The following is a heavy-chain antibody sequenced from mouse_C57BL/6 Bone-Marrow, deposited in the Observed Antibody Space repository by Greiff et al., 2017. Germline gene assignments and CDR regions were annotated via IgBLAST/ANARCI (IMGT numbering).Heavy chain of an antibody. CDR2: IYPGNSDT. J-gene: IGHJ2*01. D-gene: IGHD2-2*01. V-gene: IGHV1-5*01. Sequence: EVQLQQSGTVLARPGASVKMSCKTSGYTFTSYWMHWVKQRPGQGLEWIGAIYPGNSDTSYNQKFKGKAKLTAITSASTAYMELRSLTNEDSAVYYCTRGGLRLHTHPSYYWGQGTTLTVSS. CDR3: TRGGLRLHTHPSYY. CDR1: GYTFTSYW.